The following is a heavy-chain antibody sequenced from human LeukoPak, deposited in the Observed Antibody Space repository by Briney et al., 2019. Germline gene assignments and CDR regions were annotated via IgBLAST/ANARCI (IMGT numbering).Heavy chain of an antibody. J-gene: IGHJ4*02. Sequence: GASVKVSCKASGYTFTSYGISWVRQAPGQGLEWMGWISAYNGNTNYAQKLQGIVTMTTDTSTSTAYLELRSLRSDDTAVYYCAYEQQLAFDYWGQGTLVTVSS. V-gene: IGHV1-18*01. D-gene: IGHD6-13*01. CDR2: ISAYNGNT. CDR1: GYTFTSYG. CDR3: AYEQQLAFDY.